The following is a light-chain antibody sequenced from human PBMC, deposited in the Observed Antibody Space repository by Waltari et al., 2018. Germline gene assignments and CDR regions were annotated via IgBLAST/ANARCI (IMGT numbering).Light chain of an antibody. J-gene: IGKJ1*01. Sequence: AVQMTQSPSSLSASVGDRVTITCRTSQDIRNDLGWYQYKSGRAPKLLIFATSTLQSGVPSRFSGSGSGTGFALTISSLQPEDSATYYCLQQSNYPWTFGQGTKAEI. V-gene: IGKV1-6*01. CDR2: ATS. CDR3: LQQSNYPWT. CDR1: QDIRND.